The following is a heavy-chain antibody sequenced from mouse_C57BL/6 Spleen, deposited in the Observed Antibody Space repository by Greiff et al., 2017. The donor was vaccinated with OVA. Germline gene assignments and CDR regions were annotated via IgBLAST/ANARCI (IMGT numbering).Heavy chain of an antibody. Sequence: QVHVKQSGAELAKPGASVKLSCKASGYTFTSYWMHWVKQRPGQGLEWIGYINPSSGYTKYNQKFKDKATLTADKSSSTAYMQLSSLTYEDSAVYYCARRISSWYFDVWGTGTTVTVSS. CDR3: ARRISSWYFDV. CDR2: INPSSGYT. D-gene: IGHD1-1*01. CDR1: GYTFTSYW. J-gene: IGHJ1*03. V-gene: IGHV1-7*01.